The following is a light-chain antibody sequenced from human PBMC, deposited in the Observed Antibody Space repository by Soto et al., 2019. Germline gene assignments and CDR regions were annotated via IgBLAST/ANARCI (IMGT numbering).Light chain of an antibody. Sequence: QSALTQPPSSSVSPGQSVTISCTVTSSDIGGYNYVSWYQQHPGKAPKLMIYELSKRPSGVPDGFSVYKSGNTASLTVSGLKDEDEADYYCRSHAGSNNFVVFGGGTKLTVL. CDR1: SSDIGGYNY. CDR3: RSHAGSNNFVV. CDR2: ELS. V-gene: IGLV2-8*01. J-gene: IGLJ2*01.